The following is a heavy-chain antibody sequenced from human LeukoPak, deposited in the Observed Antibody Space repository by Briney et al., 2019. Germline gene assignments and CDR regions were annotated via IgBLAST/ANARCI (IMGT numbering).Heavy chain of an antibody. CDR3: AKDQFRGYGSFDY. CDR2: ISWNSGSI. Sequence: GRSLRLSCAASGFTFDDYAMHWVRQAPGKGLEWVSGISWNSGSIGYADSVKGRFTISRDNAKNSLYLQMNSLRAEDTALYYCAKDQFRGYGSFDYWGQGTLVTVSS. V-gene: IGHV3-9*01. D-gene: IGHD5-18*01. J-gene: IGHJ4*02. CDR1: GFTFDDYA.